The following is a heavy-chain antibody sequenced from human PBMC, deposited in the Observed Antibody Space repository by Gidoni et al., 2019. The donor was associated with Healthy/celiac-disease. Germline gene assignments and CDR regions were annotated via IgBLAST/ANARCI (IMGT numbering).Heavy chain of an antibody. CDR2: INHSGST. D-gene: IGHD4-17*01. CDR1: GGSFSGYY. Sequence: QVQLQQWGAGLLKPSETLSRTCAVYGGSFSGYYWSWIRQPPGKGLEWIGEINHSGSTNYNPSLKSRVTISVDTSKNQFSLKLSSVTAADTAVYYCARNYGDYLRYYYGMDVWGQGTTVTVSS. V-gene: IGHV4-34*01. J-gene: IGHJ6*02. CDR3: ARNYGDYLRYYYGMDV.